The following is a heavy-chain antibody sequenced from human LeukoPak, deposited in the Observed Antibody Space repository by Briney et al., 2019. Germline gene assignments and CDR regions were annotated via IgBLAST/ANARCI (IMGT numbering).Heavy chain of an antibody. CDR3: ARGGRYYDSSGYYRFDY. V-gene: IGHV1-69*05. Sequence: SVKVSCKASGGTFSSYAISWVRQAPGQGLERMGGIIPIFGTANYAQKFQGRVTITTDESTSTAYMELSSLRSEDTAVYYCARGGRYYDSSGYYRFDYWGQGTLVTVSS. D-gene: IGHD3-22*01. CDR1: GGTFSSYA. CDR2: IIPIFGTA. J-gene: IGHJ4*02.